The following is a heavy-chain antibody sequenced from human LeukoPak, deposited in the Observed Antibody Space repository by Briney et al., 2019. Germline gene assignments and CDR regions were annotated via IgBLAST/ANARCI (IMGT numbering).Heavy chain of an antibody. Sequence: SETLSLTCTVSGGSISSHYWTWIRQSPVKGLEWIGDISNSGSTSYNPSLKSRVTISIDTSKNQFSLKLSSVTAADAAVYYCGRDALVGYFSYYYMDVWGKGTTVTVSS. V-gene: IGHV4-59*11. J-gene: IGHJ6*03. D-gene: IGHD2-15*01. CDR3: GRDALVGYFSYYYMDV. CDR2: ISNSGST. CDR1: GGSISSHY.